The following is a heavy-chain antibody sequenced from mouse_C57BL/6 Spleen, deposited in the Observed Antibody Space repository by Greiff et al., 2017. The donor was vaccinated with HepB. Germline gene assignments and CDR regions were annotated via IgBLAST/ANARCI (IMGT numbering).Heavy chain of an antibody. V-gene: IGHV1-50*01. CDR3: ERRGSSGYYAY. J-gene: IGHJ3*01. CDR2: IDPSDSYT. D-gene: IGHD3-2*02. Sequence: QVQLQQPGAELVKPGASVKLSCKASGYTFTSYWMQWVKQRPGQGLEWIGEIDPSDSYTNYNQKFKGKATLTVDTSSSTAYMQLSSLTSEDSAVYYCERRGSSGYYAYWGQGTLVTVSA. CDR1: GYTFTSYW.